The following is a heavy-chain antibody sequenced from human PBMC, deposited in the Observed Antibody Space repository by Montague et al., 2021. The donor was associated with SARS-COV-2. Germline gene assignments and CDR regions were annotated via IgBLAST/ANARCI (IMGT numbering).Heavy chain of an antibody. CDR3: ARQAAGSYFYYGVDV. J-gene: IGHJ6*02. V-gene: IGHV4-59*12. Sequence: ETLSLTCTVSGDSINTYYWNWIRQPPGKGLEWLGSIFYTGSTNYNPSLKSRVTISLDTSKNQFFLKATSVTAADTAVYYCARQAAGSYFYYGVDVWGQGTTVTVSS. CDR2: IFYTGST. CDR1: GDSINTYY. D-gene: IGHD6-13*01.